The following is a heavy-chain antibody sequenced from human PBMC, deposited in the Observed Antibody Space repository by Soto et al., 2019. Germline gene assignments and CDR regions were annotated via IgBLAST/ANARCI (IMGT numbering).Heavy chain of an antibody. J-gene: IGHJ5*02. CDR3: AREGRIAARHGGCDP. Sequence: QVQLVESGGGVVQPGRSLRLSCAASGFTFSSYAMHWVRQAPGKGLEWVAVISYDGSNKYYADSVKGRFTISRDNSKNPLYLQMNSLRAEDTAVYYGAREGRIAARHGGCDPGGQGTLVTVSS. V-gene: IGHV3-30-3*01. CDR2: ISYDGSNK. D-gene: IGHD6-6*01. CDR1: GFTFSSYA.